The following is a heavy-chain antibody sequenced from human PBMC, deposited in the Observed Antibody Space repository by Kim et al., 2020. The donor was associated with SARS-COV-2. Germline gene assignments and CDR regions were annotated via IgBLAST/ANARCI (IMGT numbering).Heavy chain of an antibody. CDR2: ITVYNGNT. Sequence: ASVKVSCKTSGYTFSTSGVSWVRQAPGQGLEWMGWITVYNGNTNYAQKLQGRVTMTTDTSTSTAYMELRSLTSDDTAVYYCARGGSRYWYVDYWGQGTLV. V-gene: IGHV1-18*01. CDR1: GYTFSTSG. CDR3: ARGGSRYWYVDY. D-gene: IGHD2-8*02. J-gene: IGHJ4*02.